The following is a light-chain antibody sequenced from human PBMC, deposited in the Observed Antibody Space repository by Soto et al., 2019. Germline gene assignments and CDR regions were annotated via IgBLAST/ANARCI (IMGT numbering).Light chain of an antibody. CDR1: QSISNW. J-gene: IGKJ5*01. Sequence: IQLTQSPSPLSASVGDRVTITCRASQSISNWLAWYQQKPGKAPKLLIYDASSLESGVPSRFSGSGSGTEFTLTISSLQPDDFATYYCQQYNSYSPTFGQGTRLEIK. CDR2: DAS. V-gene: IGKV1-5*01. CDR3: QQYNSYSPT.